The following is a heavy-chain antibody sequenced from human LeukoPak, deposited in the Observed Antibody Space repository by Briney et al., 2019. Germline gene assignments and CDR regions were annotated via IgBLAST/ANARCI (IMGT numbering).Heavy chain of an antibody. Sequence: SVKVSCRASGGTFSSYSITWVRQAPGQGLEWMGRIIPLLDIVNYAQKFQGRVTIMADKSTSTAYLEVRSLRSEDTAVYYCARDISVDYDAQYYYGMDVWGQGTTVTVSS. J-gene: IGHJ6*02. CDR2: IIPLLDIV. CDR3: ARDISVDYDAQYYYGMDV. D-gene: IGHD4-17*01. CDR1: GGTFSSYS. V-gene: IGHV1-69*04.